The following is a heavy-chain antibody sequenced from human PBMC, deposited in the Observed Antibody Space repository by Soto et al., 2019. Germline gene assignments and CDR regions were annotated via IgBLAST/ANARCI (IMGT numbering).Heavy chain of an antibody. CDR2: ISYDGSNK. D-gene: IGHD3-16*01. CDR3: AKGGGERSLDY. Sequence: QVQLVESGGGVVQPGRSLRLSCAASGFTFSSYGMHWVRQAPGKGLEWVAVISYDGSNKYYADSVTGRFTISRDNSNNTQYLQMNSRRAEDTAVYYCAKGGGERSLDYWGQGTLVTVSS. CDR1: GFTFSSYG. V-gene: IGHV3-30*18. J-gene: IGHJ4*02.